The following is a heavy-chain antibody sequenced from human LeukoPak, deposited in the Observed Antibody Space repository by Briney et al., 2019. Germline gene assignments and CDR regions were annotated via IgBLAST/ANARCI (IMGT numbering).Heavy chain of an antibody. V-gene: IGHV4-59*01. J-gene: IGHJ4*02. CDR1: GGSISSYY. CDR2: IYYSGST. CDR3: ARGKLAPRNPFDY. Sequence: SETLSLTCTVSGGSISSYYWSWIRQPPGKGLEWIGYIYYSGSTNYNPSLKGRVTISVDTSKNQFSLKLSSVTAADTAVYYCARGKLAPRNPFDYWGQGTLVTVSS. D-gene: IGHD1-14*01.